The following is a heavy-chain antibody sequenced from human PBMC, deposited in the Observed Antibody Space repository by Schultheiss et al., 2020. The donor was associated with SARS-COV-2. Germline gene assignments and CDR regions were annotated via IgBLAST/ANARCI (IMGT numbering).Heavy chain of an antibody. CDR2: ISGSGGST. Sequence: GGSLRLSCAASGFTFSSYAMSWVRQAPGKGLEWVSAISGSGGSTYYADSVKGRFTISRDNSKNTLYLQMNSLRAEDTAVYYCAKGVPYYDFWSGYYSLDYWGQGTLVTVSS. CDR3: AKGVPYYDFWSGYYSLDY. D-gene: IGHD3-3*01. V-gene: IGHV3-23*01. J-gene: IGHJ4*02. CDR1: GFTFSSYA.